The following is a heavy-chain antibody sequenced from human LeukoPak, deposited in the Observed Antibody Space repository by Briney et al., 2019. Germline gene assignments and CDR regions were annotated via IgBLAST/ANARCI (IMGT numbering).Heavy chain of an antibody. D-gene: IGHD3-10*01. CDR3: ARRPCSSTSCYPVLLWFGELFPIDY. CDR2: ISYDGSNK. J-gene: IGHJ4*02. CDR1: GFTFSSYA. V-gene: IGHV3-30*04. Sequence: PGGSLRLSCAASGFTFSSYAMHWVRQAPGKGLEWVAVISYDGSNKYYADSVKGRFTISRDNSKNTLYLQMNSLRAEDTAVYYCARRPCSSTSCYPVLLWFGELFPIDYWGQGTLVTVSS.